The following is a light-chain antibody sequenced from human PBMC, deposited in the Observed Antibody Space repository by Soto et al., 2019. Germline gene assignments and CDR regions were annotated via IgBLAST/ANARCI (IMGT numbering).Light chain of an antibody. Sequence: DIQMTQSPSTLSSSVGDRVTITCRASQSISSWLAWYQQKPGQAPKLLIYKASSLESGVPSRFSGSGSGTEFTLTISSLQPDDFANYYCQQYNSYPFGFGQGTKVEIK. V-gene: IGKV1-5*03. J-gene: IGKJ1*01. CDR3: QQYNSYPFG. CDR2: KAS. CDR1: QSISSW.